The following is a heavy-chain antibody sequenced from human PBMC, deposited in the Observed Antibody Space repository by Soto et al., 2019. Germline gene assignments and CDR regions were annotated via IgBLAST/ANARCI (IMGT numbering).Heavy chain of an antibody. Sequence: ASVKVSCKASGGTFSSYAISWVRQAPGQGLEWMGGIIPIFGTANYAQKFQGRVTITADESTSTAYMELSSLRSEDTAVYYCARDLGRGYGGNLRGAYYYYYGMDVWGQGTTVTVSS. V-gene: IGHV1-69*13. CDR2: IIPIFGTA. CDR3: ARDLGRGYGGNLRGAYYYYYGMDV. D-gene: IGHD4-17*01. CDR1: GGTFSSYA. J-gene: IGHJ6*02.